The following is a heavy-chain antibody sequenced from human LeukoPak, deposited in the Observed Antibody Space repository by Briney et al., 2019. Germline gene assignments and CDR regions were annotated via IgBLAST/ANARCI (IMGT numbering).Heavy chain of an antibody. J-gene: IGHJ6*02. D-gene: IGHD2-2*02. Sequence: SETLSLTCTVSGGSISDYYWSWIRQPPGKGLEWIGYIYHSGTTNYNPSLKSRVTISVGTSKNQFSLQLSSVTAADTAVYSCARGGCSSSSCYNYYHGLDVWGQGTRVTVSS. CDR2: IYHSGTT. CDR1: GGSISDYY. CDR3: ARGGCSSSSCYNYYHGLDV. V-gene: IGHV4-59*01.